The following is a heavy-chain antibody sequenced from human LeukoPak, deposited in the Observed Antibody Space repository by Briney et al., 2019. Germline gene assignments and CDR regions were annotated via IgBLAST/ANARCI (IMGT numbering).Heavy chain of an antibody. V-gene: IGHV3-7*01. CDR2: IKQDGSEK. Sequence: GGSLRLSCAASGFTFSSYWMSWVRQAPGKGLEWVANIKQDGSEKYYVDSVKGRFTISRDNAKNSLYLQMNSLRAEDTAVYYCASGGGFWSGKYYSDYWGQGTLVTVSS. D-gene: IGHD3-3*01. CDR1: GFTFSSYW. J-gene: IGHJ4*02. CDR3: ASGGGFWSGKYYSDY.